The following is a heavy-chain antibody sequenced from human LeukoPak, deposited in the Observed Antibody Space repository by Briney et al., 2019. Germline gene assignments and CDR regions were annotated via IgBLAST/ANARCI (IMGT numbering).Heavy chain of an antibody. V-gene: IGHV3-74*01. D-gene: IGHD2-2*01. J-gene: IGHJ4*02. CDR1: GFTFSSYW. Sequence: PGGSLRLSCAASGFTFSSYWIHWVRQAPGKGLVWVSRINSDGGTTTYADSVKGRFTISRDNAKNTLYLQMSSLRVEDTAMYYCATENCGSTSCYWGFDYWGLGTLVTVSS. CDR3: ATENCGSTSCYWGFDY. CDR2: INSDGGTT.